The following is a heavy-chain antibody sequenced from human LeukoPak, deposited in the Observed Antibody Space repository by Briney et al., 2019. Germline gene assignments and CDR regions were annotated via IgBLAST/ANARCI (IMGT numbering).Heavy chain of an antibody. CDR2: IIPIFGTA. V-gene: IGHV1-69*13. CDR1: GGTFSSYA. Sequence: SVKVSCKASGGTFSSYAISWVRQAPGQGLEWMGGIIPIFGTANYAQKFQGRVTITADESTSTAYMELSSLRSEDTAVYYCAREFGIVGATGFDPWGQGTLVTVSS. J-gene: IGHJ5*02. D-gene: IGHD1-26*01. CDR3: AREFGIVGATGFDP.